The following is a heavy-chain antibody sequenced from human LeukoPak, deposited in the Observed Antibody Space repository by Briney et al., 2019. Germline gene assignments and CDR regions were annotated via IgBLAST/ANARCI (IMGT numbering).Heavy chain of an antibody. V-gene: IGHV3-21*03. D-gene: IGHD4-17*01. CDR1: GFTFSSYS. J-gene: IGHJ5*01. CDR2: ISNSSSYI. Sequence: GGSLRLSCAASGFTFSSYSMNWVRQAPGKGLEWVASISNSSSYIYYADSVKGRFTISRDNAKNSLYLQINILKVDDTAVYYIASNVLGDYEGTESWGAGNLVTLSS. CDR3: ASNVLGDYEGTES.